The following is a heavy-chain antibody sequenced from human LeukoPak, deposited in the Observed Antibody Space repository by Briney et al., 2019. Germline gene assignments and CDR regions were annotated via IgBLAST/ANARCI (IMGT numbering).Heavy chain of an antibody. J-gene: IGHJ4*02. Sequence: PGGSLRLSCAASGFTFSSYWMSWVRQAPGKGLEWVANIKQDGSEKYYVDSVKGRFTISRDNAKNSLYLQMNSLRAEDTAVYYCARLYYYGSGSYQVDYWGQGTLVTVSS. CDR1: GFTFSSYW. CDR2: IKQDGSEK. D-gene: IGHD3-10*01. CDR3: ARLYYYGSGSYQVDY. V-gene: IGHV3-7*03.